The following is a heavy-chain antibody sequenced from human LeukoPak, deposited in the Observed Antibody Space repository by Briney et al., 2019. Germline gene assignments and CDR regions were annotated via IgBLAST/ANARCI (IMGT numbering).Heavy chain of an antibody. CDR3: ARSLGGYADS. V-gene: IGHV3-64*02. J-gene: IGHJ4*02. CDR1: GFTFSHYG. Sequence: GGSLRLSCAASGFTFSHYGMYWVRQAPGKELEYVSAITGDGGSTYYADSVKGRFIISRDNPKNTVHLQMGSLGAEDMAVYYCARSLGGYADSWGQGTLVTVSS. D-gene: IGHD3-16*01. CDR2: ITGDGGST.